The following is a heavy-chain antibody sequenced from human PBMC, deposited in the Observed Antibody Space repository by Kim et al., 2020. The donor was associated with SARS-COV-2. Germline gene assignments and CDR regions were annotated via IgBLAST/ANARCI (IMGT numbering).Heavy chain of an antibody. J-gene: IGHJ3*02. V-gene: IGHV4-39*01. CDR1: AVSISGNTYY. CDR2: IFYSGTT. CDR3: ASAFYDYLWGSNQRDFFHI. D-gene: IGHD3-16*01. Sequence: SETLSLTCSVSAVSISGNTYYWGWIRQPPGKGLEWIGNIFYSGTTYYNPSLQSRVVISIDKSKNQFSLRLNSVTAADTAVYYCASAFYDYLWGSNQRDFFHIWDQGTVITVSS.